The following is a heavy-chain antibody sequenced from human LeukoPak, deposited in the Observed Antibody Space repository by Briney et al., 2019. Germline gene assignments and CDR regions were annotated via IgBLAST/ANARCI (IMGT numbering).Heavy chain of an antibody. V-gene: IGHV3-53*01. CDR2: IYSGGST. Sequence: GGSLRLSCAASGVSVSGNYISWVRQAPGKGLEWVSVIYSGGSTKYADSVKARFTISRDNSKNTVYLQMNSLRVEDTAVYYCARATLDNWGQGTLVTVSS. CDR1: GVSVSGNY. CDR3: ARATLDN. J-gene: IGHJ4*02.